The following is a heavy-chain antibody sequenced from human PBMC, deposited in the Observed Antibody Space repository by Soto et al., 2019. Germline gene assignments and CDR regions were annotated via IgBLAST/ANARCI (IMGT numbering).Heavy chain of an antibody. Sequence: GGSLRLSCAASGFTFSSYSMNWVRQAPGKGLEWVSSSSSSSSYIYYADSVKGRFTISRDNAKNSLYLQMNSLRAEDTAVYYCARDIGLTGYYPYYFDYWGQGTLVTVSS. J-gene: IGHJ4*02. D-gene: IGHD3-9*01. CDR2: SSSSSSYI. CDR3: ARDIGLTGYYPYYFDY. V-gene: IGHV3-21*01. CDR1: GFTFSSYS.